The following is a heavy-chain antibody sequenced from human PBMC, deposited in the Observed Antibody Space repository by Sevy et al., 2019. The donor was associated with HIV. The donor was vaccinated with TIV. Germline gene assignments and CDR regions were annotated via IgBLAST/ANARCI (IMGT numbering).Heavy chain of an antibody. Sequence: GGSLRLSCAASGFTFSSYAMSWVRQAPGKGLEWVSAISGSGGSTYYADSVKGRFTISRDNSKNTLYLQMNSLRAEDTAVYYCAKGLVVVTAILDGMYVWGQGTTVTVSS. V-gene: IGHV3-23*01. J-gene: IGHJ6*02. CDR1: GFTFSSYA. CDR3: AKGLVVVTAILDGMYV. CDR2: ISGSGGST. D-gene: IGHD2-21*02.